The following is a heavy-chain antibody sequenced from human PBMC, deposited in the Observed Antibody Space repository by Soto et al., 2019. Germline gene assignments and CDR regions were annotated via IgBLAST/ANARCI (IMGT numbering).Heavy chain of an antibody. V-gene: IGHV4-59*01. D-gene: IGHD4-17*01. CDR2: VYYTGTT. CDR1: GGSIGSYH. CDR3: ARDTVLTGMFDF. Sequence: SETLSLTCTVSGGSIGSYHWSWVRQPPGKGLEWIASVYYTGTTNYNPSLGSRVTISIDAPGNRFSMEITSVTAADTAIYYCARDTVLTGMFDFWGQGTLVTVSS. J-gene: IGHJ4*02.